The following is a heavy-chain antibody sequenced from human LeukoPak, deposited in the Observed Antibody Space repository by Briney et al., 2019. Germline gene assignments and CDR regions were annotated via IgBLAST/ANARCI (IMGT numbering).Heavy chain of an antibody. CDR1: GGTFNNYA. Sequence: SVKVSCKASGGTFNNYAINWVRQAPGQGREWMGGIFPLFETTDYAQGFKGRVTITADDSTSTAYMELNSLRTEDTAVYYCARGRESHGHYFHFWGQGTLVTVSS. V-gene: IGHV1-69*13. CDR2: IFPLFETT. J-gene: IGHJ4*02. CDR3: ARGRESHGHYFHF. D-gene: IGHD1-26*01.